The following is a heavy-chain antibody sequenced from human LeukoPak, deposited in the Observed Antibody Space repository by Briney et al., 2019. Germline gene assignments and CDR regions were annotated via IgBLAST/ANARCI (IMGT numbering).Heavy chain of an antibody. V-gene: IGHV3-7*01. J-gene: IGHJ4*02. Sequence: PGGSLRLSCAASGFTFSSYWMSWVRQAPGKGLEWVANIKQDGSEKYYVDSVKGRFTISRDNAKNSLYLQMNSLRAEDTAVYYCARDPDYSSSSEVDYWGQGTLVTVSS. D-gene: IGHD6-6*01. CDR3: ARDPDYSSSSEVDY. CDR1: GFTFSSYW. CDR2: IKQDGSEK.